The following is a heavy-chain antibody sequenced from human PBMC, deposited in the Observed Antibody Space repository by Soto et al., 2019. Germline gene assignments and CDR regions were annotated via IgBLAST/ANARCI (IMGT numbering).Heavy chain of an antibody. J-gene: IGHJ4*02. D-gene: IGHD3-9*01. CDR3: ARDSLKYYDILTPYDY. CDR2: ISSSSSTI. V-gene: IGHV3-48*01. CDR1: GFTFSSYS. Sequence: PGGSLRLSCAASGFTFSSYSMNWVRQAPGKGLEWVSYISSSSSTIYYADSVKGRFTISRDNAKNSLYLQMNSLRAEDTAVYYCARDSLKYYDILTPYDYWGQGTLVAVSS.